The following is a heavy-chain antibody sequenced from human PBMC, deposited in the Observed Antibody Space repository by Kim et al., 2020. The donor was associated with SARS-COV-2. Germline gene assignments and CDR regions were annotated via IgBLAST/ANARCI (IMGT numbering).Heavy chain of an antibody. D-gene: IGHD1-26*01. Sequence: AYSVKGRFTISRDNSKNTLYLQMNSLRAEDTAVYYCAREFVNSGSYYSDYWGQGTLVTVSS. CDR3: AREFVNSGSYYSDY. J-gene: IGHJ4*02. V-gene: IGHV3-30*01.